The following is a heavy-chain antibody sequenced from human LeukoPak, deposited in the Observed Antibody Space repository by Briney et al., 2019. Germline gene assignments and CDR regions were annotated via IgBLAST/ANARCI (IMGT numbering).Heavy chain of an antibody. D-gene: IGHD6-13*01. J-gene: IGHJ3*01. CDR3: AGISSSNWYNERGAFDV. Sequence: SETLSLTCTVSGGSISSYYWSWVRQPPGKGLEWIGFVYYTGSTNYSPSLKSRVTISVDTSKNQFSLKLRSVTAADTAVYYCAGISSSNWYNERGAFDVWGQGTMVTVSS. CDR1: GGSISSYY. CDR2: VYYTGST. V-gene: IGHV4-59*01.